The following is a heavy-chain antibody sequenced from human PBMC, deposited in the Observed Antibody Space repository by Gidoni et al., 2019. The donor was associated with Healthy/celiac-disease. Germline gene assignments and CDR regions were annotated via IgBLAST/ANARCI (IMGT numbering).Heavy chain of an antibody. CDR2: ISSSSSTI. V-gene: IGHV3-48*01. J-gene: IGHJ4*02. CDR3: ARGPVSNVGIDY. D-gene: IGHD7-27*01. Sequence: EWVPYISSSSSTIYYADSVKGRFTISRDNAKNSLYLQMNSLRAEDTAVYYCARGPVSNVGIDYWGQGTLVTVSS.